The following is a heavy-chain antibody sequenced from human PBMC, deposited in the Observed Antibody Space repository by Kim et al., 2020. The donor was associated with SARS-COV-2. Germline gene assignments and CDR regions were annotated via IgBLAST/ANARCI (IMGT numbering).Heavy chain of an antibody. V-gene: IGHV4-39*01. D-gene: IGHD6-19*01. CDR1: GGSISSSSYY. CDR2: IYYSGST. CDR3: ARFYAAVANLDY. J-gene: IGHJ4*02. Sequence: SETLSLTCTVSGGSISSSSYYWGWIRQPPGKGLEWIGSIYYSGSTYYNPSLKSRVTISVDTSKNQFSLKLSSVTAADTAVYYCARFYAAVANLDYWGQGTLVTVSS.